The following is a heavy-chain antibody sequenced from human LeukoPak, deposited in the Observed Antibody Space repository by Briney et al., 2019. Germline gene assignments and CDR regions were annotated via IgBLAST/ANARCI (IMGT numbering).Heavy chain of an antibody. CDR1: GFTFGDYP. CDR3: TRVPGYSYGLDY. CDR2: IRSKAYGGTT. D-gene: IGHD5-18*01. J-gene: IGHJ4*02. V-gene: IGHV3-49*04. Sequence: PGRSLRLSCTASGFTFGDYPMSWVRQAPGKGLEWVGFIRSKAYGGTTEYAASVKGRFTISRDDSKSIAYLQMNSLKTEDTAVYYCTRVPGYSYGLDYWGQGTLVTVSS.